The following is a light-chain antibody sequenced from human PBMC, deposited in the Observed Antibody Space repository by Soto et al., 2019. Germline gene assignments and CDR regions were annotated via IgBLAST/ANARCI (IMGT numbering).Light chain of an antibody. V-gene: IGKV3-20*01. J-gene: IGKJ1*01. CDR3: QQYGSSPRT. Sequence: IVVTQSPATLSLSPGERATLSCRASQSVSSYLAWYQQKPGQAPRLLIYGASDRATGIPDKFSGSGSGTDFTLTISRLEPEDFAVYYCQQYGSSPRTFGQGTKVDIK. CDR2: GAS. CDR1: QSVSSY.